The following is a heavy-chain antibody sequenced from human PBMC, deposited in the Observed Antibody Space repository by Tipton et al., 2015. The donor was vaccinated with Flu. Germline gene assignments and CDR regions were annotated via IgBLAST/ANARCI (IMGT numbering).Heavy chain of an antibody. CDR1: GFTFDDYA. CDR3: AKDLAVAGNCGMDV. CDR2: ISGDGGST. V-gene: IGHV3-43*02. D-gene: IGHD6-19*01. J-gene: IGHJ6*02. Sequence: SLRLSCAASGFTFDDYAMHWVRQAPGKGLEWVSLISGDGGSTYYADSVKGRFTISRDNSKNSLYLQMNSLRTGDTALYYCAKDLAVAGNCGMDVWGQGPTVPVSS.